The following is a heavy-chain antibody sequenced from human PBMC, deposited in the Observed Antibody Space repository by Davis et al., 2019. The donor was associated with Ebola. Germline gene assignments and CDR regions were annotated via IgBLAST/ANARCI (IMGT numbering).Heavy chain of an antibody. CDR3: ARQGSSGYYYYFDY. V-gene: IGHV4-34*01. CDR1: GGSFSGYY. J-gene: IGHJ4*02. D-gene: IGHD3-22*01. Sequence: MPSETLSLTCAVYGGSFSGYYWSWIRQPPGKGLEWIGEINHSGSTNYNPSLKSRVTISVDTSKNQFSLKLSSVTAADTAVYYCARQGSSGYYYYFDYWGQGTLVTVSS. CDR2: INHSGST.